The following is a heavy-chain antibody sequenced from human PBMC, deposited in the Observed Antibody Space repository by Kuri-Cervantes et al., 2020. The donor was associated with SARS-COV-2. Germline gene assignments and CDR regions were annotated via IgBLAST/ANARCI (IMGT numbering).Heavy chain of an antibody. CDR2: IYYSGSS. CDR3: ARLAGYSSSWYLYWYFDL. Sequence: SETLSLTCTVSGDSISSDWWSWIRQSPEKGLEWIGYIYYSGSSTYNPSLESRVTMSIDTSRNQFSLKLSSVTAADTAVYYCARLAGYSSSWYLYWYFDLWGRGTLVTVSS. D-gene: IGHD6-13*01. J-gene: IGHJ2*01. CDR1: GDSISSDW. V-gene: IGHV4-59*08.